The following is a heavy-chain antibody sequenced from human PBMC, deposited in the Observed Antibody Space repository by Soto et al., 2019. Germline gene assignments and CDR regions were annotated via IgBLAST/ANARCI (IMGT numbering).Heavy chain of an antibody. D-gene: IGHD2-15*01. J-gene: IGHJ4*02. CDR3: ARGYMRLGYCSGGSCPDY. V-gene: IGHV1-8*01. CDR2: MNPNSGNT. Sequence: ASVQVSCKASGYTFTGYDINWVRQATGQGLEWMGWMNPNSGNTGYAQKFQGRVTMTRNTSISTAYMELSSLRSEDTAVYYCARGYMRLGYCSGGSCPDYWGQGTLVTVSS. CDR1: GYTFTGYD.